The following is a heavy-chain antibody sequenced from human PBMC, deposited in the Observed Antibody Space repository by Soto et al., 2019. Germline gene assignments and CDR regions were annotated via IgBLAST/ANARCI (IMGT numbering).Heavy chain of an antibody. CDR1: GFSLRTSGVG. D-gene: IGHD5-12*01. Sequence: SGPTLVNPTQTVTLTCTFSGFSLRTSGVGVGWIRQPPGKALEWLALIYWDDDKRYSPSLKSRLTITKDTSKNQVVLTMTNIDPVDTATYYCARRRDYDCRPGFDPWGQGTLVTVSS. V-gene: IGHV2-5*02. J-gene: IGHJ5*02. CDR2: IYWDDDK. CDR3: ARRRDYDCRPGFDP.